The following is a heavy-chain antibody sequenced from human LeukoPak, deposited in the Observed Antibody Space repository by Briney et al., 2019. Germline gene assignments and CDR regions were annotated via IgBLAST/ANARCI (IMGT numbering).Heavy chain of an antibody. D-gene: IGHD3-10*01. V-gene: IGHV4-34*01. Sequence: PSETLSLTCAVYGGSFSGYYWSWVRQPPGKGLEWIGEINHSGSTNYNPSLKSRVTMSVDTSKNQFSLKLSSVTAADTAVYYCASSLTSNDAFDIWGQGTMVTVSS. CDR1: GGSFSGYY. CDR3: ASSLTSNDAFDI. CDR2: INHSGST. J-gene: IGHJ3*02.